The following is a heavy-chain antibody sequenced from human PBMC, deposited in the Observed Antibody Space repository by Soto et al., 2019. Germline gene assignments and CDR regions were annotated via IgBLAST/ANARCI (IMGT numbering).Heavy chain of an antibody. CDR1: GFTFSSYS. J-gene: IGHJ4*02. CDR3: ARGGYSYGYDPSGY. CDR2: ISSSSSTI. D-gene: IGHD5-18*01. Sequence: EVQLVESGGGLVQPGGSLRLSCAASGFTFSSYSLNWVRQAPGKGLEWVSYISSSSSTIYYADSVKGRFTISRDNAKNSLYLQMNSLRDEDTAVYYCARGGYSYGYDPSGYWGQGTLVTVSS. V-gene: IGHV3-48*02.